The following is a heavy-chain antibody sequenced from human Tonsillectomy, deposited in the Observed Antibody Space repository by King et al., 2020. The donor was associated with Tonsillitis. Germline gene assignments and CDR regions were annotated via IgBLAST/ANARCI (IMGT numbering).Heavy chain of an antibody. CDR2: INPNSGGT. CDR3: ARCSSGWYNWFDP. V-gene: IGHV1-2*02. D-gene: IGHD6-19*01. J-gene: IGHJ5*02. Sequence: VQLVESGAEVKKPGASVKVSCKAYGYTFTGYYMHWVRQAPGQGLEWMGWINPNSGGTNYAQKFQGRVTMTRDTSITTAYMELSSLRSDDTAVYYCARCSSGWYNWFDPWGQGTLVTVSS. CDR1: GYTFTGYY.